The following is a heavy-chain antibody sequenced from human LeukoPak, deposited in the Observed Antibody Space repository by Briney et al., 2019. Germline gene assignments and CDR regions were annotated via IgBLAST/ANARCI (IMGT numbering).Heavy chain of an antibody. CDR1: GGTFSSYA. CDR2: IIPIFGTA. CDR3: ATGGPGTGGRAIDY. J-gene: IGHJ4*02. D-gene: IGHD6-13*01. Sequence: SVKVSCKASGGTFSSYAISWVRQAPGQGLEWMGGIIPIFGTANYAQKFQGRVTITADKSTSTAYMELSSLRSDDTAVYYCATGGPGTGGRAIDYWGQGTLVTVSS. V-gene: IGHV1-69*06.